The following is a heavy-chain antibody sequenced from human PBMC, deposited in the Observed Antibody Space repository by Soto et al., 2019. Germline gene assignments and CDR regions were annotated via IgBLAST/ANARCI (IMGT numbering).Heavy chain of an antibody. J-gene: IGHJ4*02. CDR3: ARDQTGITTAGGGRIDH. Sequence: QVQLVESGGGVVQPGRSLRLSCAASGFTFSTHAMHWVRQAPGKGLECVAIVSVDGSNKYYAYSVKGRFTISRDNSKNTLYLQMSGLTPEDTAFYYCARDQTGITTAGGGRIDHWGQGTLVTVSS. D-gene: IGHD6-13*01. CDR2: VSVDGSNK. CDR1: GFTFSTHA. V-gene: IGHV3-30-3*01.